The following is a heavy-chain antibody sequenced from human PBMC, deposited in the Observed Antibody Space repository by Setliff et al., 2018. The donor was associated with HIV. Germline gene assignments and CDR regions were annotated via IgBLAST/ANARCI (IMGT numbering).Heavy chain of an antibody. CDR1: YFSIDNGYY. J-gene: IGHJ6*02. Sequence: PSETLSLTCTVSYFSIDNGYYWGWIRQPPGKGLEWIASISHSGNTYYNPSLKSRVSISLDTSKNQFSLKLSSVTAADTAIYFCAREGGYDYGYTIFYWGQGTTVTVSS. CDR3: AREGGYDYGYTIFY. V-gene: IGHV4-38-2*02. CDR2: ISHSGNT. D-gene: IGHD5-18*01.